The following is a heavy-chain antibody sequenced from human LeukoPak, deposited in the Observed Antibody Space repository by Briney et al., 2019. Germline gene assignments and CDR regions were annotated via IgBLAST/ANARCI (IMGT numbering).Heavy chain of an antibody. CDR3: ARDRWGDYAFDY. J-gene: IGHJ4*02. D-gene: IGHD4-17*01. CDR1: GFTFSSYS. Sequence: KPGGSQRLSCAASGFTFSSYSMNWVRQAPGKGREWVSSISSSSSYIYYADSVKGRFTISRDNAKNSLYLQMNSLRAEDTAVYYCARDRWGDYAFDYWGQGTLVTVSS. V-gene: IGHV3-21*01. CDR2: ISSSSSYI.